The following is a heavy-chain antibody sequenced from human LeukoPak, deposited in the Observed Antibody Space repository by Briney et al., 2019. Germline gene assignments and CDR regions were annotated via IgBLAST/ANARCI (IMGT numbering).Heavy chain of an antibody. V-gene: IGHV4-59*01. D-gene: IGHD5-24*01. J-gene: IGHJ5*02. CDR1: GGSISSYY. CDR2: IYYSGST. Sequence: SEILSLTCTVSGGSISSYYWSWIRQPPGKGLEWIGYIYYSGSTNYNPSLKSRVTISVDTSKNQFSLKLSSVTAADTAVYYCARSRDGYNLDPWGQGTLVTVSS. CDR3: ARSRDGYNLDP.